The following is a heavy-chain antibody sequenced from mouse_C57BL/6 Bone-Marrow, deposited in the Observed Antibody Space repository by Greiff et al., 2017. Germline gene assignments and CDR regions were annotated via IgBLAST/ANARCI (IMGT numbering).Heavy chain of an antibody. V-gene: IGHV1-54*01. D-gene: IGHD1-1*01. CDR2: INPGSGGT. CDR3: ARVIYYYGSSYVYWYFDV. J-gene: IGHJ1*03. Sequence: VQLQQSGAELVRPVTSVKVSCKASGYAFTNYLIEWVKQRPGQGLEWIGVINPGSGGTNYNEKFKGKATLTADKSSSTAYMQLSSLTSEDSAVYFCARVIYYYGSSYVYWYFDVWGTGTTVTVSS. CDR1: GYAFTNYL.